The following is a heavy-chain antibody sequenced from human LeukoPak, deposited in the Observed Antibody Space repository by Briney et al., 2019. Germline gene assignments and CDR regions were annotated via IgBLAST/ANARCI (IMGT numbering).Heavy chain of an antibody. CDR2: IYYSGST. V-gene: IGHV4-59*01. Sequence: KPSETLSLTCTVSGVSISSYYWSWIRQPPGKGLEWIGHIYYSGSTNYNPSLKSRVTISVDTSKNQFSLKLSSVTAADTAVYYCARVRGARANYFDYWGQGTLVTVSS. J-gene: IGHJ4*02. CDR3: ARVRGARANYFDY. D-gene: IGHD2-15*01. CDR1: GVSISSYY.